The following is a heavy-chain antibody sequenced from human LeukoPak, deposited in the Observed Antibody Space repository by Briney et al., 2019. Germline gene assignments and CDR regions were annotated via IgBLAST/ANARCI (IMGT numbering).Heavy chain of an antibody. J-gene: IGHJ4*02. D-gene: IGHD3-10*01. CDR2: VYYSGSN. CDR1: GGSINGYY. CDR3: ARGMRLLWFGELSFDY. V-gene: IGHV4-59*12. Sequence: SETLSLTCTVSGGSINGYYWSWIRQPPGKGLEWIGYVYYSGSNSYNPPLKSRVSLSVDTSKNQFSLKLSSVTAADTAVYYCARGMRLLWFGELSFDYWGQGTLVTVSS.